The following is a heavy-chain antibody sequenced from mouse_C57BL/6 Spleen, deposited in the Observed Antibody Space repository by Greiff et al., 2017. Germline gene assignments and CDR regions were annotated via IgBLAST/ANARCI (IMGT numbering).Heavy chain of an antibody. CDR3: ARPSGIPFAY. CDR1: GYTFTDYY. CDR2: INPNNGGT. V-gene: IGHV1-26*01. Sequence: EVQLQQSGPELVKPGASVKISCKASGYTFTDYYMNWVKQSHGKSLEWIGDINPNNGGTSYNQKFKGKATLTVDKSSGTAYMELRSLTSEDSAVYYCARPSGIPFAYWGQGTLVTVSA. J-gene: IGHJ3*01. D-gene: IGHD4-1*01.